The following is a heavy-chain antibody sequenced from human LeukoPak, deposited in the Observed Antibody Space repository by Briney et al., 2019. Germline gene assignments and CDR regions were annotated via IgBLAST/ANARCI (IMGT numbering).Heavy chain of an antibody. CDR2: IYYSGST. J-gene: IGHJ4*02. D-gene: IGHD3-22*01. Sequence: SETLSLTCTVSGGSISSYYWSWIRQPPGKGLEWIGYIYYSGSTNYNPSLKSRVTISVDTSKNQFSLKLSSVTAADTAIYYCAKEGYYDSSGEFDYWGQGTLVTVSS. CDR1: GGSISSYY. CDR3: AKEGYYDSSGEFDY. V-gene: IGHV4-59*01.